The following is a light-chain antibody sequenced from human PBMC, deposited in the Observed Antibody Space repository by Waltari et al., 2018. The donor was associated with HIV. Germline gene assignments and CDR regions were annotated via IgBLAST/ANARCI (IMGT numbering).Light chain of an antibody. CDR2: DVI. Sequence: QSALTQPASVSGSPGQSITISCTGTSSDVGAYNHVSWYQQHPGNAPKVMIYDVISRPSGVSDLFAGSKSGNTASLTISGLQTEDEADYYCASFTTRGTAVFGGGTKLTVL. CDR1: SSDVGAYNH. J-gene: IGLJ3*02. V-gene: IGLV2-14*03. CDR3: ASFTTRGTAV.